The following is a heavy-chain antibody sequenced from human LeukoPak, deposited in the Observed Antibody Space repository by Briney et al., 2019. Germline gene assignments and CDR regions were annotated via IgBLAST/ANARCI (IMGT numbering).Heavy chain of an antibody. CDR2: IYYSGST. V-gene: IGHV4-59*08. CDR3: ARSIIAAAGYNWFDP. J-gene: IGHJ5*02. CDR1: GGSISSYY. Sequence: SETLSLTCTVSGGSISSYYWSWIRQPPGKGLEWIGYIYYSGSTNYNPSLESRVTISVDTSKNQFSLKLSSVTAADTAVYYCARSIIAAAGYNWFDPWGQGTLVTVSS. D-gene: IGHD6-13*01.